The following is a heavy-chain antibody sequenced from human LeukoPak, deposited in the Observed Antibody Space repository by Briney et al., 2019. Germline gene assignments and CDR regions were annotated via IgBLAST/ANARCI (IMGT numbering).Heavy chain of an antibody. D-gene: IGHD2-15*01. J-gene: IGHJ4*02. V-gene: IGHV4-39*07. CDR3: ARGPLVVVAATDDYFDY. CDR1: GGSISSISYY. Sequence: SETLSLTRTVSGGSISSISYYWGWIRQPPGKGLEWIGSIYYTGNTYYTPSLKNRVTISVDTSKDQFSLKLSSVTAADTAVYYCARGPLVVVAATDDYFDYWGQGTLVTVSS. CDR2: IYYTGNT.